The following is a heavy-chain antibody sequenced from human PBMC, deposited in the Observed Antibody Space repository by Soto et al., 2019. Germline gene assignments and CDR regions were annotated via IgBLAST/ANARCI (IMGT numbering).Heavy chain of an antibody. CDR3: ARVGCSSTSCGYYYYYMDV. CDR1: GFTVSSNY. D-gene: IGHD2-2*01. J-gene: IGHJ6*03. V-gene: IGHV3-53*04. Sequence: EVQLVESGGGLVQPGGSLRLSCAASGFTVSSNYMSWVRQAPGKGLEWVSVIYSGGSTYYADSVKGRFTISRHNSKNTLYLQMNRLSAEDTAVYYCARVGCSSTSCGYYYYYMDVWGKGTTVTVSS. CDR2: IYSGGST.